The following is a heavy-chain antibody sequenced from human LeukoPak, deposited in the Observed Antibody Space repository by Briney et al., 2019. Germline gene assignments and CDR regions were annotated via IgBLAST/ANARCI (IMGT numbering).Heavy chain of an antibody. CDR1: GGSISSGGYY. CDR2: IYYSGST. CDR3: AREPRITMVRGVIIGYFDY. Sequence: SQTLSLTCTVSGGSISSGGYYWSWIRQHPGKGLEWIGYIYYSGSTYYNPSLKSRVTISVDTSKNQFSLKLSSVTAADTAVYYCAREPRITMVRGVIIGYFDYWGQGTLVTASS. D-gene: IGHD3-10*01. V-gene: IGHV4-31*03. J-gene: IGHJ4*02.